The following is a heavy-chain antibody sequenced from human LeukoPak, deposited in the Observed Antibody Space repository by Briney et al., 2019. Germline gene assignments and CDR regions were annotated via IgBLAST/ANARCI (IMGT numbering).Heavy chain of an antibody. CDR1: GGSISSYY. Sequence: SETLSLTCTVSGGSISSYYWSWIRQPPGKGLEWIEYIYYSGSTNYNPSLKSRVTISVDTSKNQFSLKLSSVTAADTAVYYCARDVGGNDYFDYWGQGTLVTVSS. D-gene: IGHD4-23*01. CDR2: IYYSGST. V-gene: IGHV4-59*12. CDR3: ARDVGGNDYFDY. J-gene: IGHJ4*02.